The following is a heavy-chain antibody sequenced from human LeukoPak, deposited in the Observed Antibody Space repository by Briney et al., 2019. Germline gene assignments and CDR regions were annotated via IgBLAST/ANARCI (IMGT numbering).Heavy chain of an antibody. D-gene: IGHD6-13*01. CDR3: ARGLSSSWYGGNWFDP. J-gene: IGHJ5*02. Sequence: NPGGSLRLSCAASGFTFSSYSMNWVRQAPGKGLEWVSSISSSSSYIYYADSVKGRFTIPRDNAKNSLYLQMNSLRAEDTAVYYCARGLSSSWYGGNWFDPWGQGTLVTVSS. V-gene: IGHV3-21*01. CDR2: ISSSSSYI. CDR1: GFTFSSYS.